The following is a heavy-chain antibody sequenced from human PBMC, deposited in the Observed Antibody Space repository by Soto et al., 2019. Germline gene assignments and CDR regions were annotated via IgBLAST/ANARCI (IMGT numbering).Heavy chain of an antibody. D-gene: IGHD6-13*01. Sequence: ASETLSLTCAVSGGSISSSNWWSWVRQPPGKGLEWIGEIYHSGSTNYNPSLKSRVTISVDKSKNQFSLKLSSVTAADTAVYYCARVAIAAAALYYYYYGMDVWGQGTTVTVSS. CDR3: ARVAIAAAALYYYYYGMDV. CDR2: IYHSGST. J-gene: IGHJ6*02. V-gene: IGHV4-4*02. CDR1: GGSISSSNW.